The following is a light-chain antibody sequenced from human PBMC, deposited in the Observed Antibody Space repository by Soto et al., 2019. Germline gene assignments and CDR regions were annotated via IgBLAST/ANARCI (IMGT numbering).Light chain of an antibody. J-gene: IGKJ2*01. CDR3: QQYATSPHT. CDR1: QSVSSSQ. CDR2: GAS. Sequence: EIVLTQSPGTLSLSPGESATLSCRASQSVSSSQVAWYQLKPCQAPRLLIYGASSRATGIPDRFSGVGSDTYFTLTIRRLEPEDFAVYYCQQYATSPHTFGQGTKVEIK. V-gene: IGKV3-20*01.